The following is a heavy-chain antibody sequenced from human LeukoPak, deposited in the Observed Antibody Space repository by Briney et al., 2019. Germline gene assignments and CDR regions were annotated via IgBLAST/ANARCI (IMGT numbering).Heavy chain of an antibody. CDR1: GFTFSSYS. Sequence: GGSLRLSCAASGFTFSSYSMNWVRQAPGKGLEWVSSISSSSSYIYYADSVKGRFTISRDNSKNTLYLQMNSLRAEDTAVYYCGLLTSGIYYDSSGSFDYWGQGTLVTVSS. D-gene: IGHD3-22*01. CDR3: GLLTSGIYYDSSGSFDY. J-gene: IGHJ4*02. CDR2: ISSSSSYI. V-gene: IGHV3-21*04.